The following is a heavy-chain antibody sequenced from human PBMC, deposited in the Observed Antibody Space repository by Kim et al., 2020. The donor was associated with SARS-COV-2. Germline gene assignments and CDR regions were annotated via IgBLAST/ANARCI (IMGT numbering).Heavy chain of an antibody. J-gene: IGHJ4*02. CDR1: GYTFTGYY. CDR2: INPNSGGT. V-gene: IGHV1-2*06. Sequence: ASVKVSCKASGYTFTGYYMHWVRQAPGQGLEWMGRINPNSGGTNYAQKFQGRVTMTRDTSISTAYMELSRLRSDDTAVYYCARDTPTAMGQYYFDYWGQGTLVTVSS. D-gene: IGHD5-18*01. CDR3: ARDTPTAMGQYYFDY.